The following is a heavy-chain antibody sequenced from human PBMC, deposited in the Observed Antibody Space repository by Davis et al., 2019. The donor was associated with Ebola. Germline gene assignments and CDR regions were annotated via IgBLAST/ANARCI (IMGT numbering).Heavy chain of an antibody. Sequence: ESLKISCAASGFTFSDYYWSWIRQPPGKGLEWIGYIYYSGSTNYNPSLKSRVTISVDTSKNQFSLKLSSVTAADTAVYYCARDSPYGAAWFDYWGQGTLVTVSS. J-gene: IGHJ4*02. CDR2: IYYSGST. CDR1: GFTFSDYY. CDR3: ARDSPYGAAWFDY. D-gene: IGHD4-17*01. V-gene: IGHV4-59*01.